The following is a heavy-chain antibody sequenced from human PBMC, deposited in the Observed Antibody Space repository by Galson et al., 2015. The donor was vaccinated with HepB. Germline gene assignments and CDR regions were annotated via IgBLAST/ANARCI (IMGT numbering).Heavy chain of an antibody. J-gene: IGHJ6*03. Sequence: SVKVSCKASGYTFSNSDINWVRQATGQGLEWMGWVNPNSGDTGYAQKFQGRVTMARNTSISTAYMELGSLRSEDTAIYYCARKVVTVVQGARKWYYYHYMDVWGRGTTVTVSS. CDR2: VNPNSGDT. D-gene: IGHD3-10*01. V-gene: IGHV1-8*01. CDR3: ARKVVTVVQGARKWYYYHYMDV. CDR1: GYTFSNSD.